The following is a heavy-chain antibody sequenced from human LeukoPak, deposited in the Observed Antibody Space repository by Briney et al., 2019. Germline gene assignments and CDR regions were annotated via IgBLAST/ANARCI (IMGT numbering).Heavy chain of an antibody. CDR3: ARAGSYRFDY. V-gene: IGHV3-74*01. CDR2: INTDGSTT. J-gene: IGHJ4*02. Sequence: TGGSLRLSCAGSGFTLSSYWIHWVRQGPGKGLVWASRINTDGSTTTYGDSVKGRFTISRDNAKNTVFLQMNSLRAEDTAVYYCARAGSYRFDYWGQGTLVTVSS. D-gene: IGHD1-26*01. CDR1: GFTLSSYW.